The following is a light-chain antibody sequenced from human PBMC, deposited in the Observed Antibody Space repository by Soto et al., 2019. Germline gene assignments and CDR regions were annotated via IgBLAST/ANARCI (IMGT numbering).Light chain of an antibody. J-gene: IGLJ2*01. CDR3: RSYTSSSPYVV. CDR2: DVS. CDR1: SSDVGGYNY. Sequence: QSALTQPASVSGSPGQSITISCTGTSSDVGGYNYVSWYQQHPGKAPKLMIYDVSNRPSGVSNRFSGSKSGNTASLTISGLQAEDEADYYCRSYTSSSPYVVLSGGTKLTVL. V-gene: IGLV2-14*01.